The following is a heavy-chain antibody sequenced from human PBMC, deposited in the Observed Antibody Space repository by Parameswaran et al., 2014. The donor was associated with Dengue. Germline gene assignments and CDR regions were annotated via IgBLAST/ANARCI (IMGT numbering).Heavy chain of an antibody. CDR3: ARDGAPYCSGGRCYYYMDV. D-gene: IGHD2-15*01. CDR2: ISSSSSYM. Sequence: KWIRQPPGKGLEWVSSISSSSSYMYYADSVKGRFTISRDNAKNSRYLQMNSLRAEDTAVYYCARDGAPYCSGGRCYYYMDVWGKGTTVTVSS. J-gene: IGHJ6*03. V-gene: IGHV3-21*01.